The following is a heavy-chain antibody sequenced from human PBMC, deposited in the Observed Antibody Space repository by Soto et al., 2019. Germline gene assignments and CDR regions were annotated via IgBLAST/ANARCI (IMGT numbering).Heavy chain of an antibody. Sequence: SETLSLTCTVSGGSISSGDYYWSWIRQPPGKGLEWIGYIYYSGSTYYNPSLKSRVTISVDTSKNQFSLKLSSVTAADTAVYYCAREWKVPPHWFDPWGQGTLVTVSS. CDR3: AREWKVPPHWFDP. CDR2: IYYSGST. CDR1: GGSISSGDYY. J-gene: IGHJ5*02. V-gene: IGHV4-30-4*01. D-gene: IGHD1-1*01.